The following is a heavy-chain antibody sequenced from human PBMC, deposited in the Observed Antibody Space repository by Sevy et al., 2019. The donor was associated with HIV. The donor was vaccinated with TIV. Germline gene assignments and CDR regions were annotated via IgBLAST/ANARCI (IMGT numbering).Heavy chain of an antibody. CDR1: GFTFSSYW. Sequence: GGSLRLSCAASGFTFSSYWMSWVRQAPGKGLEWVANIKKEGSEKDYVDSVKGRFTISRDNAKNSLYLQMNSLRVEDTAVYFCSRAVYDFGSPLWYFDYWGQGTLVTVSS. CDR3: SRAVYDFGSPLWYFDY. V-gene: IGHV3-7*01. J-gene: IGHJ4*02. CDR2: IKKEGSEK. D-gene: IGHD3-3*01.